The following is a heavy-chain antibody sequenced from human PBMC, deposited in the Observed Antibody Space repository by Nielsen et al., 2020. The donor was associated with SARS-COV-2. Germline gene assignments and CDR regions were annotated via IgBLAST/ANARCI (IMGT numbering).Heavy chain of an antibody. CDR2: FDPEDGEI. J-gene: IGHJ4*02. CDR3: ARERFVGGLGIVVVISTVLDY. D-gene: IGHD3-22*01. Sequence: ASVKVSCKVSGYSLTEISMHWVRQAPGKGLEWMGSFDPEDGEIIYAQKFQGRVTMTRDRSTSTVYMELSSLRSEDTAVYYCARERFVGGLGIVVVISTVLDYWGPGTLVNVSS. CDR1: GYSLTEIS. V-gene: IGHV1-24*01.